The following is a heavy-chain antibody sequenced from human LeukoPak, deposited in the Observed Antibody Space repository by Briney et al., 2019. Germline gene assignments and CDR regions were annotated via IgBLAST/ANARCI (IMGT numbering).Heavy chain of an antibody. CDR2: LYIAGES. CDR3: AAGFRSEFIYFYLHV. J-gene: IGHJ6*03. V-gene: IGHV3-53*01. CDR1: GLSVADTY. Sequence: PGGSLRLSCAVSGLSVADTYMAWVRQAPGKGLEWVATLYIAGESYYADSVRGRFNIFRDNSENTLYLQMTTVRDDDTAIYYCAAGFRSEFIYFYLHVWGKGTPVTVSS. D-gene: IGHD1-14*01.